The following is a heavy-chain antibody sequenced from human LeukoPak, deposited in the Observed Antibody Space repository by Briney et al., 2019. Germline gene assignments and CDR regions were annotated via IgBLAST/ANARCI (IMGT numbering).Heavy chain of an antibody. CDR2: ISSSSSTI. D-gene: IGHD4-11*01. Sequence: PGGSLRLSCAASGFTVSSNYMNWVRQAPGKGLEWVSYISSSSSTIYYADSVKGRFTTSRDNAKNSLYLQMNSLRAEDTAVYYCARILPRQYRPPYYYYMDVWGKGTTVTVSS. CDR1: GFTVSSNY. V-gene: IGHV3-48*01. CDR3: ARILPRQYRPPYYYYMDV. J-gene: IGHJ6*03.